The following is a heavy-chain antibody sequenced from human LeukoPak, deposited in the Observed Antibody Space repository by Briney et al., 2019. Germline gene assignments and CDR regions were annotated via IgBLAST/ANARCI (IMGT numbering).Heavy chain of an antibody. V-gene: IGHV1-69*05. J-gene: IGHJ1*01. Sequence: SVKVSCKASGGTFSSYAISWVRQAPGQGLEWMGRIIPIFGTANYAQKFQGRVTITTDESTSTAYMELSSLRSEDTAVYYCAKDPSSSSWLPKLARWGQGTLVTVSS. CDR3: AKDPSSSSWLPKLAR. D-gene: IGHD3-22*01. CDR2: IIPIFGTA. CDR1: GGTFSSYA.